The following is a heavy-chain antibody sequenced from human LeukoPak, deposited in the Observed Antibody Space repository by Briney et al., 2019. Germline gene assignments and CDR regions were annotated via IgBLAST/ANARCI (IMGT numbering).Heavy chain of an antibody. J-gene: IGHJ6*02. V-gene: IGHV1-46*01. CDR1: GYTFTSYY. CDR2: INPSGGST. D-gene: IGHD3-3*01. Sequence: ASVKVSCKASGYTFTSYYMHWVRQAPGQGLEWMGIINPSGGSTSYAQKFQGRVTMTRDTSTSTVYMELSSLRSEDTAVYYCARVLPFWSGYPAPANYYYYYGMDVWGQGTTVTVSS. CDR3: ARVLPFWSGYPAPANYYYYYGMDV.